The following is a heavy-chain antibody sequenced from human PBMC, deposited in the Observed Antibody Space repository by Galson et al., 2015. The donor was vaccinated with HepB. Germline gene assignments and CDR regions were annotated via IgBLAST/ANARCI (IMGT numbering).Heavy chain of an antibody. J-gene: IGHJ4*02. Sequence: SLRLSCAASGFTFSSYAMTWVRQAPGKGLEWVSVISGSGGSTYYADSVRGRFTISRDNSKNTLFLQMNSLRAEDTAVYYCAKVSGFGFSGSYCFDYWGQGSLVTVSS. D-gene: IGHD1-26*01. V-gene: IGHV3-23*01. CDR2: ISGSGGST. CDR3: AKVSGFGFSGSYCFDY. CDR1: GFTFSSYA.